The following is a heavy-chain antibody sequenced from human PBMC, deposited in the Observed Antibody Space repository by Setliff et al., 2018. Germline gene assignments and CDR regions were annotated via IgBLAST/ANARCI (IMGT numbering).Heavy chain of an antibody. Sequence: ASVKVSCKAYGYSFSDSAVNWVRQAPGQGLEWMGWISAYNGNTNYAQKLQGRVTMTTDTSTSTAYMELRSLRSDDSAVYYCARINFYVSSGHYYDTGEYPIVDYWGQGTLVTVSS. J-gene: IGHJ4*02. D-gene: IGHD3-22*01. CDR1: GYSFSDSA. V-gene: IGHV1-18*01. CDR2: ISAYNGNT. CDR3: ARINFYVSSGHYYDTGEYPIVDY.